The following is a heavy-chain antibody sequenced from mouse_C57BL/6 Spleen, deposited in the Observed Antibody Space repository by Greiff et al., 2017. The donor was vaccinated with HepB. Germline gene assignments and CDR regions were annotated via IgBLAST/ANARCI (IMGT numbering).Heavy chain of an antibody. J-gene: IGHJ2*01. CDR2: ISSGGDYI. CDR1: GFTFSSYA. Sequence: EVHLVESGEGLVKPGGSLKLSCAASGFTFSSYAMSWVRQTPEKRLEWVAYISSGGDYIYYADTVKGRFTISRDNARNTLYLQMSSLKSEDTAMYYCTRDGDSGYYSFDYWGQGTTLTVSS. CDR3: TRDGDSGYYSFDY. D-gene: IGHD2-3*01. V-gene: IGHV5-9-1*02.